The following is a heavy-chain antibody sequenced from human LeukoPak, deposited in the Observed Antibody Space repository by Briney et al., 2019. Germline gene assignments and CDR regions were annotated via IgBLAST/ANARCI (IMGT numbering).Heavy chain of an antibody. CDR2: ISTDGSST. CDR3: ARGYYDNSGYYFPFDF. V-gene: IGHV3-74*01. CDR1: GFTFSRYW. D-gene: IGHD3-22*01. J-gene: IGHJ4*02. Sequence: GGSLRLSCAASGFTFSRYWMHWLRQAPGKGLVWVSRISTDGSSTSYADSVKSRFTISRDNGKNSLYLQMNSLKAEDTAVYYCARGYYDNSGYYFPFDFWGQGTLVTVSS.